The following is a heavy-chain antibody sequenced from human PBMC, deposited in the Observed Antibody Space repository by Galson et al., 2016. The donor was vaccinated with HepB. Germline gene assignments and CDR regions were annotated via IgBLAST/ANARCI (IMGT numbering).Heavy chain of an antibody. Sequence: SLRLSCAASGFPFSDYALSWVRQAPGKGLEWVSAISGSGDTTYYADSVKGRFTISRDNSKNPLYLQMNSLRAEDTAVYYCATGGYCGNGYCYSFDYWGQGTQVTVSS. V-gene: IGHV3-23*01. CDR2: ISGSGDTT. J-gene: IGHJ4*02. CDR3: ATGGYCGNGYCYSFDY. D-gene: IGHD2-8*01. CDR1: GFPFSDYA.